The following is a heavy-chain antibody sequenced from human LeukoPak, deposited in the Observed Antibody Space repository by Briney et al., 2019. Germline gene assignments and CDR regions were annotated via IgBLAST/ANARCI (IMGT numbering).Heavy chain of an antibody. CDR3: AKGPELQY. J-gene: IGHJ4*02. CDR2: ISYDGSNK. CDR1: GFTFSSYG. Sequence: GGSLRLSCAASGFTFSSYGMHCFRHAPGKWLEWVAVISYDGSNKYYADSVKVRFTISRDNSKNTLYLQMNSLRAEDTAVYSCAKGPELQYWGQGTLVTVSS. V-gene: IGHV3-30*18. D-gene: IGHD1-26*01.